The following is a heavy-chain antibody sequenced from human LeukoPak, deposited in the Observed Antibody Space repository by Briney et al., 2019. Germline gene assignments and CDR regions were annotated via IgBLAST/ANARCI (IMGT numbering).Heavy chain of an antibody. D-gene: IGHD6-6*01. CDR1: GGSISSSSYY. V-gene: IGHV4-39*01. Sequence: SETLSLTCTVSGGSISSSSYYWGWIRQPPGKGLEWIGSIYYSGSTYYNPSLKSRVTISVDTSKNQFSLRLSSVTAADTAVYYCARLSIATRDALDYWGQGTLVTVSS. CDR3: ARLSIATRDALDY. J-gene: IGHJ4*02. CDR2: IYYSGST.